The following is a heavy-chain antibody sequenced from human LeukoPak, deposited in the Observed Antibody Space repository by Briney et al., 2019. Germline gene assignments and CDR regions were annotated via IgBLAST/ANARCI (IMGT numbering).Heavy chain of an antibody. CDR2: ISYDGSNK. CDR1: GFTFSSYG. CDR3: AKGLYCSSTSCYRPPFDY. V-gene: IGHV3-30*18. D-gene: IGHD2-2*01. Sequence: GRSLRPSCAASGFTFSSYGMHWVRQAPGKGLEWVAVISYDGSNKYNEDSVKGRFTISRDNSKNTLYLQMNSLRAEDTAVYYCAKGLYCSSTSCYRPPFDYWGQGTLVTVSS. J-gene: IGHJ4*02.